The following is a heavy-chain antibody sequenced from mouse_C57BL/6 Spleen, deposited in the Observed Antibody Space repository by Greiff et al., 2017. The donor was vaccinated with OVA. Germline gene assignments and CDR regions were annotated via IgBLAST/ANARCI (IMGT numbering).Heavy chain of an antibody. V-gene: IGHV1-64*01. J-gene: IGHJ1*03. D-gene: IGHD4-1*01. Sequence: QVQLQQPGAELVKPGASVKLSCKASGYTFTSYWMHWVKQRPGQGLEWIGMIHPNSGSTNYNEKFKSKATLTVDKSSSTAYMQLSSLTSEDSAVYYCAREGANWDGWYFDVWGTGTTVTVSS. CDR2: IHPNSGST. CDR3: AREGANWDGWYFDV. CDR1: GYTFTSYW.